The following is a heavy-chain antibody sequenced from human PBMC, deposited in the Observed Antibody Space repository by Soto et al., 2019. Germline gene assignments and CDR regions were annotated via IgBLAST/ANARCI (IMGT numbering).Heavy chain of an antibody. CDR1: GFTFSSYS. V-gene: IGHV3-48*02. CDR2: ISSSSSTI. D-gene: IGHD3-10*01. J-gene: IGHJ6*02. CDR3: ARDERFGELLYGYGMDV. Sequence: GGSLRLSCAASGFTFSSYSMNWVRQAPGKGLEWVSYISSSSSTIYYADSVKGRFTISRDNAKNSLYLQMNSLRDEDTAVYYCARDERFGELLYGYGMDVWGQGTTVTV.